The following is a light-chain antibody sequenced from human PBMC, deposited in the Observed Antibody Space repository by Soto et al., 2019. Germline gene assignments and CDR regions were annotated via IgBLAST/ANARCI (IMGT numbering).Light chain of an antibody. CDR1: SSDVGGYNY. J-gene: IGLJ1*01. V-gene: IGLV2-14*01. CDR2: YVS. Sequence: QSVLTQPASVSGSPGQSITISCTGTSSDVGGYNYVSWYQQHPGKAPKLMIYYVSNRPSGVSNRFSGSKSGNTASLTISGLQAEDDADYYCSSYTSSSTSLYGFGTGTKVTVL. CDR3: SSYTSSSTSLYG.